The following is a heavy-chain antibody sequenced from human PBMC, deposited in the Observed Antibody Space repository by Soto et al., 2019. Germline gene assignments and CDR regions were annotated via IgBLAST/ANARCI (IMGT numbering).Heavy chain of an antibody. V-gene: IGHV1-18*04. J-gene: IGHJ4*02. Sequence: GASVKVSCKASVYTFTGYYMHWVRQAPGQGLEWMGWISAYNGNTNYAQKLQGRVTMTTDTSTSTAYMELRSLRSDDTAVYYCARDLGEMATIGGYYWGQGTLVTVSS. CDR3: ARDLGEMATIGGYY. CDR1: VYTFTGYY. D-gene: IGHD5-12*01. CDR2: ISAYNGNT.